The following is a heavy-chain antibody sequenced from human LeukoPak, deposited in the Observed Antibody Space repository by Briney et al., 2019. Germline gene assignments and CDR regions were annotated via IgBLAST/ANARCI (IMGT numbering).Heavy chain of an antibody. CDR1: GGSISSGGYY. Sequence: SETLSLTCTVSGGSISSGGYYWSWIRQPPGKGPEWIGYIYHSGSTYYNPSLKSRVTISVDRSKNQFSLKLSSVTAADTAVYYCARDIAARLFDYWGQGTLVTVSS. CDR2: IYHSGST. J-gene: IGHJ4*02. D-gene: IGHD6-6*01. V-gene: IGHV4-30-2*01. CDR3: ARDIAARLFDY.